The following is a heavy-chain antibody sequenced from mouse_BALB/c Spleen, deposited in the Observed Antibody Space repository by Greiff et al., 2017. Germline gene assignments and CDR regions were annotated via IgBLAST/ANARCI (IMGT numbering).Heavy chain of an antibody. CDR2: ISYSGST. Sequence: EVQLVESGPGLVKPSQSLSLTCTVTGYSITSDYAWNWIRQFPGNKLEWMGYISYSGSTSYNPSLKSRISITRDTSKNQFFLQLNSVTTEDTATYYCARRGYYYGSSYVDYWGQGTTLTVSS. V-gene: IGHV3-2*02. D-gene: IGHD1-1*01. CDR1: GYSITSDYA. J-gene: IGHJ2*01. CDR3: ARRGYYYGSSYVDY.